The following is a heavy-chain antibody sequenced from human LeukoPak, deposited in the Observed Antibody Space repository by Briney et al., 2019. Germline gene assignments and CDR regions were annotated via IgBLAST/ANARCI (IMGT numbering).Heavy chain of an antibody. J-gene: IGHJ4*02. D-gene: IGHD3-22*01. CDR2: ISAYNGNT. Sequence: ASVKVSCKASGYTFTSYGISRVRQAPGQGLEWMGWISAYNGNTNYAQKLQGRVTMTTDTSTSTAYMELRSLRSDDTAVYYCATEIYYYDSSGYSRWGQGTLVTVSS. V-gene: IGHV1-18*01. CDR1: GYTFTSYG. CDR3: ATEIYYYDSSGYSR.